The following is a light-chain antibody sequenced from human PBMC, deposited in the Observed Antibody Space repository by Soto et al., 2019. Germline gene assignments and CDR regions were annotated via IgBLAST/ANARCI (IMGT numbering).Light chain of an antibody. V-gene: IGLV2-14*03. J-gene: IGLJ2*01. CDR1: SSDIGGYNY. CDR2: DVS. CDR3: SSYTSSGTVV. Sequence: QSVLTQPASMSGSPGQSITISCTGTSSDIGGYNYVSWYQQHPGKAPKLMIYDVSNWPSGVSNRFSGSKSGNTASLTISGLQAEDEADYYCSSYTSSGTVVFGGGTKLTVL.